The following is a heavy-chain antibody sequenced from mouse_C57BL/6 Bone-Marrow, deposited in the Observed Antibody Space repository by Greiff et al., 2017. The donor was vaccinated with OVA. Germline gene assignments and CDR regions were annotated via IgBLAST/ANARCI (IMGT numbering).Heavy chain of an antibody. Sequence: QVQLQQPGAELVKPGASVKLSCKASGYTFTSYWMHWVKQRPGQGLEWIGMIHPNSGSTNYNEKFKSKATLTVAKSSSTAYMQLSSLTSEDSAVYYCARGAYGNYGRSYYAMDYWGQGTSVTVSS. J-gene: IGHJ4*01. CDR2: IHPNSGST. V-gene: IGHV1-64*01. CDR1: GYTFTSYW. D-gene: IGHD2-1*01. CDR3: ARGAYGNYGRSYYAMDY.